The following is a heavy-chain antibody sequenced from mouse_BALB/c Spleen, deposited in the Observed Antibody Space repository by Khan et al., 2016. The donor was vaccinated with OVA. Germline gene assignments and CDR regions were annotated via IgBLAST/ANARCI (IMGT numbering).Heavy chain of an antibody. CDR2: IDPANGNT. V-gene: IGHV14-3*02. CDR3: ARWDWYFDV. J-gene: IGHJ1*01. Sequence: VRLQQSGAELVKPGASVKLSCTASGFNIKDTYMHWVKQRPEQGLEWIGRIDPANGNTKYDPKFQGKATITAVTSSNTAYLQLSSLTSEDTGVYYCARWDWYFDVWGAGTAGTGSS. CDR1: GFNIKDTY.